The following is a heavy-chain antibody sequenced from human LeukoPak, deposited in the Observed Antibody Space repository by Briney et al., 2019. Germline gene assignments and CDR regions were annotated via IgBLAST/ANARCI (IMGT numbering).Heavy chain of an antibody. CDR3: TRGGDGYSYGEPRGPKFDY. CDR2: IRSKAYGGTT. V-gene: IGHV3-49*03. D-gene: IGHD5-18*01. J-gene: IGHJ4*02. CDR1: GFTFGDYA. Sequence: GGSLRLSCTASGFTFGDYAMSWFRQAPGKGLEWVGFIRSKAYGGTTEYAASVKGRFTISRDDSKSIAYLQMNSLKTEDTAVYYCTRGGDGYSYGEPRGPKFDYWGQGTLVTVSS.